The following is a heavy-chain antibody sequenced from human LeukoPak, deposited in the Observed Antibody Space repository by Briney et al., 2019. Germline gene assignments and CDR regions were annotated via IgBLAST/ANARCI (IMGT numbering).Heavy chain of an antibody. CDR3: AKGGDWYADYYYYMDV. CDR1: GFTFSSYA. V-gene: IGHV3-30*02. D-gene: IGHD3/OR15-3a*01. J-gene: IGHJ6*03. Sequence: GGSLRLSCVASGFTFSSYAMNWVRQAPGKGLEWVAVIWYGGSNKYYADSVKGRFTISRDNSKNTLYLQMNSLRAEDTAVYYCAKGGDWYADYYYYMDVWGKGTTVTVSS. CDR2: IWYGGSNK.